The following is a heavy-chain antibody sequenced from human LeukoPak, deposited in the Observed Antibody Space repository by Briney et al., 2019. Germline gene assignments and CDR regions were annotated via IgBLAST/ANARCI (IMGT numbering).Heavy chain of an antibody. V-gene: IGHV3-30-3*01. CDR3: ASVGLRSSWYLHY. D-gene: IGHD6-13*01. CDR2: ISYYGGNK. J-gene: IGHJ4*02. CDR1: GFTFSSYV. Sequence: GESLRLSCAVSGFTFSSYVMHWVRQAPGKGLEWVADISYYGGNKYYADSEKGRFTISKDNSKNTVYLQRTTLRAEDTALYYCASVGLRSSWYLHYWGQGTLVTVSS.